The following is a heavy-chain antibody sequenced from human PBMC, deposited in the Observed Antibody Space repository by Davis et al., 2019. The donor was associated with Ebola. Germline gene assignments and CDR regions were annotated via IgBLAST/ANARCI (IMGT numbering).Heavy chain of an antibody. D-gene: IGHD1-26*01. Sequence: GSLRLSCTVSGGSISSYYWSWIRQPPGKGLEWIGHISYGVTTSYNSSLRSRVTISADTSKNQFSLNLNSVTATDTAVYYCARRVWDSTDWYFDFWSRGTRATVSS. CDR2: ISYGVTT. CDR1: GGSISSYY. V-gene: IGHV4-59*12. CDR3: ARRVWDSTDWYFDF. J-gene: IGHJ2*01.